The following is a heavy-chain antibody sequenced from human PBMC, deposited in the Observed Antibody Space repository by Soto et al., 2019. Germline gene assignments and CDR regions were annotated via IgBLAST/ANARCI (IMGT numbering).Heavy chain of an antibody. V-gene: IGHV4-4*07. J-gene: IGHJ5*02. CDR1: GDSIRDKY. CDR2: ISNGGTT. Sequence: SETLSITCSISGDSIRDKYWSWLRQSAEKGPEFIGRISNGGTTIYNPSLKSRVTMSLDTSKTHFSLKLTSVTAADTAVYYCATKGDYGGWFDPWGQGTLVRVSS. CDR3: ATKGDYGGWFDP. D-gene: IGHD3-10*01.